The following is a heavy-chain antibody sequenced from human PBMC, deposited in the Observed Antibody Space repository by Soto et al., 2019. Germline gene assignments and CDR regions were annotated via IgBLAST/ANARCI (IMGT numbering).Heavy chain of an antibody. CDR3: AKAPGGSCYYNWFDP. CDR1: GFTFSSYA. CDR2: ISGSGGST. J-gene: IGHJ5*02. Sequence: GGSLRLSCAASGFTFSSYAMSWVRQAPGKGLEWVSAISGSGGSTYYADSVKGRFTISRDNSKNTLYLQMNSLRAEDTAVYYCAKAPGGSCYYNWFDPWGQGTLVTVSS. V-gene: IGHV3-23*01. D-gene: IGHD2-15*01.